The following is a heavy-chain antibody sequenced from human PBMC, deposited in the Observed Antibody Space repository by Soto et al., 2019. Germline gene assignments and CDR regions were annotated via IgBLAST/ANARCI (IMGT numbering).Heavy chain of an antibody. D-gene: IGHD3-22*01. CDR1: GFTFSSYS. CDR2: ISSSSSTI. J-gene: IGHJ4*02. CDR3: ARDRLSRGDYYTLVY. Sequence: EVQLVESGGGLVQPGGSLRLSCAASGFTFSSYSMNWVRQAPGQGLEWVSYISSSSSTIYYADSVKGRFTISRDNAKNSLYLQMNRVRDEDTAVYYCARDRLSRGDYYTLVYWGQGTLVTVAS. V-gene: IGHV3-48*02.